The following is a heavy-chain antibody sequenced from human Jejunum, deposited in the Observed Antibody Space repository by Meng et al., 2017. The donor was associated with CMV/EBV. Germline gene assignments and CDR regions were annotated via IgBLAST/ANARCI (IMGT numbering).Heavy chain of an antibody. CDR2: IYSGGGT. J-gene: IGHJ4*02. CDR3: AGGDCSSGSCALDY. V-gene: IGHV3-66*01. Sequence: VWVFVFGGGLVQPWGSWRLSCAVSGFIVSSNYMSWVRQAPGKGLEWVSVIYSGGGTYYADSVKGRFIISRENSKNTLYVQMNSLRGDDTAVYYCAGGDCSSGSCALDYWGRGTLVTVSS. D-gene: IGHD2-15*01. CDR1: GFIVSSNY.